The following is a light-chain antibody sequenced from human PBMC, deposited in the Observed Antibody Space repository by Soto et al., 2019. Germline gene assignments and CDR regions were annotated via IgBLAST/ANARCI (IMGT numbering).Light chain of an antibody. V-gene: IGLV1-51*01. CDR3: GTWDSSLCGYV. Sequence: QSVLTRPPSVSAAPGQKGTISCSGSSSNIGDNYVSWYQQLPGTAPKLLIYDNNKRPSGIPDRFSGSKTGTSATLGINGLQTWDEADYYCGTWDSSLCGYVFGTGTKVTVL. CDR2: DNN. CDR1: SSNIGDNY. J-gene: IGLJ1*01.